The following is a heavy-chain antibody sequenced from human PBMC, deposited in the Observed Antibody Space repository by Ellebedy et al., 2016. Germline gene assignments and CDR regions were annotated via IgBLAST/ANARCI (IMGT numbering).Heavy chain of an antibody. CDR3: ARERVAVTGGAFDI. Sequence: SVKVSXKASRGTFSSYAISWVRQAPGQGLEWMGGIIPIFGTANYAQKFQGRVTITADESTSTAYMELSSLRSEDTAVYYCARERVAVTGGAFDIWGQGTMVTVSS. CDR1: RGTFSSYA. D-gene: IGHD2-21*02. V-gene: IGHV1-69*13. CDR2: IIPIFGTA. J-gene: IGHJ3*02.